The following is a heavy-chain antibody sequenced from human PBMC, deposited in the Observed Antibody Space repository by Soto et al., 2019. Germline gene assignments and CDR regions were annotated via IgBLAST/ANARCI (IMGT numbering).Heavy chain of an antibody. CDR1: GGSFSGYY. J-gene: IGHJ4*02. CDR2: INHSGST. CDR3: ARGARARFDY. V-gene: IGHV4-34*01. Sequence: PSETLSLTCAVYGGSFSGYYWSWIRQPPGKGLEWIGEINHSGSTNYNPSLKSRVTISVDTSKNQFSLKLSSVTAADTAVYYCARGARARFDYWGQGTLVTAPQ.